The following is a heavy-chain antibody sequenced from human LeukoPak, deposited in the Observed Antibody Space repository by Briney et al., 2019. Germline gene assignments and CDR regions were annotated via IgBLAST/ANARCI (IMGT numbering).Heavy chain of an antibody. Sequence: PGGSLRLSCAASRFAFTDSALHWVRQAPGKGLEWVGRMRSKTNNYQTTYAESLKGRFTISRDDSSSMAYLQMSSLTFEDTAVYFCTTGLIGAGGTNFDYWGQGTLVTVSS. D-gene: IGHD6-13*01. CDR3: TTGLIGAGGTNFDY. CDR2: MRSKTNNYQT. V-gene: IGHV3-73*01. CDR1: RFAFTDSA. J-gene: IGHJ4*02.